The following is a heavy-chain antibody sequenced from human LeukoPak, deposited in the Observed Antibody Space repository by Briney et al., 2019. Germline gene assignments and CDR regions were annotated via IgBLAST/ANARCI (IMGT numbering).Heavy chain of an antibody. D-gene: IGHD3-22*01. J-gene: IGHJ4*02. Sequence: KASQTLSLTCTVSGGSISSSSYYWGWIRQPPGKGLEWIGYIYYSGSINYNPSLKSRVTISVDTSKNQFSLKLSSVTAADTAVYYCARVAPSGYPFYYFDYWGQGTLVTVSS. CDR3: ARVAPSGYPFYYFDY. CDR2: IYYSGSI. CDR1: GGSISSSSYY. V-gene: IGHV4-61*05.